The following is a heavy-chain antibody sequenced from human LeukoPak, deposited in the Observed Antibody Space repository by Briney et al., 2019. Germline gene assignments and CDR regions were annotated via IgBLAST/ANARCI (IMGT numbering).Heavy chain of an antibody. D-gene: IGHD3-22*01. J-gene: IGHJ4*02. CDR2: INPNSGGT. Sequence: ASVKVSCKASGYTFIGYYMHWVRQAPGQGLEWMGWINPNSGGTNYAQKFQGRVTMTRDTSISTAYMELSRLRSDDTAVYYCARDREYYYDSSGYYIPYFDYWGQGTLVTVSS. V-gene: IGHV1-2*02. CDR3: ARDREYYYDSSGYYIPYFDY. CDR1: GYTFIGYY.